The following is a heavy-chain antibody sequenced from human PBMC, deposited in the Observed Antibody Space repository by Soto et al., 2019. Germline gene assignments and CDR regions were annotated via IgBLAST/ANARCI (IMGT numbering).Heavy chain of an antibody. Sequence: QVQLVQSGAEVKKPGSSVKVSCKDSGGTFSSYAISWVRQAPGQGLEWMGGIIPIFGTANYAQKFQGRVTITADESTSTAYMELSSLRSEDTAVYYCARDTLHYDFWSGYPTKYNYYYYGMDVWGQGTTVTVSS. J-gene: IGHJ6*02. CDR2: IIPIFGTA. D-gene: IGHD3-3*01. CDR3: ARDTLHYDFWSGYPTKYNYYYYGMDV. V-gene: IGHV1-69*01. CDR1: GGTFSSYA.